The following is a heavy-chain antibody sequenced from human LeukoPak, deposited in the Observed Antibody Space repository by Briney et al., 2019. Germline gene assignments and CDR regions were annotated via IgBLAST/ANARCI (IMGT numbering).Heavy chain of an antibody. CDR1: GGSINSYY. CDR3: ARVPQGVLFPVGP. Sequence: PSETLSLTCTVSGGSINSYYWSWIRQPPGKGLEWIGYIYYSGSTNYNPSLKSRVTISVDTSKNQFSLKLSSVTAADTAVYYCARVPQGVLFPVGPWGQGTLVTVSS. J-gene: IGHJ5*02. V-gene: IGHV4-59*01. CDR2: IYYSGST. D-gene: IGHD2-21*01.